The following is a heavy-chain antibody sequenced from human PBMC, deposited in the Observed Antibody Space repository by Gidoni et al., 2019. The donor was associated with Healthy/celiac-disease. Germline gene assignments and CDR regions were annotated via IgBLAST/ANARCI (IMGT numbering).Heavy chain of an antibody. CDR3: ARDSFSVVTEGVDAFDI. V-gene: IGHV1-18*01. D-gene: IGHD2-15*01. J-gene: IGHJ3*02. CDR1: GYTFTSYG. CDR2: ISAYNGNT. Sequence: QVQLVQSGAEGKKPGASVKVSCKASGYTFTSYGISWVRQAPGQGLEWLGWISAYNGNTNYAQKLQGRVTMTTDTSTSTAYMELRSLRSDDTAVYYCARDSFSVVTEGVDAFDIWGQGTLVTVSS.